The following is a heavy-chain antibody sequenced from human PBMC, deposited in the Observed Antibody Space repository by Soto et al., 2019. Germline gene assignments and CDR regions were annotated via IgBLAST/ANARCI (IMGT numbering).Heavy chain of an antibody. CDR1: GGTFSSYA. J-gene: IGHJ6*02. V-gene: IGHV1-69*13. D-gene: IGHD3-9*01. CDR3: ARAGRPNYDILTGYFGVYYYYGMDV. CDR2: IIPIFGTA. Sequence: ASVKVSCKASGGTFSSYAISWVRQAPGQGLEWMGGIIPIFGTANYAQKFQGRVTITADESTSTAYMELSSLRSEDTAVYYCARAGRPNYDILTGYFGVYYYYGMDVWGQGTTVTVSS.